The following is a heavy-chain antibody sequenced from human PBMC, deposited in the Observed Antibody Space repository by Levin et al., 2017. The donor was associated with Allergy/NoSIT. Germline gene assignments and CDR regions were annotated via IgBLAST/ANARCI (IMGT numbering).Heavy chain of an antibody. CDR1: GFTFSSYW. D-gene: IGHD3-3*01. V-gene: IGHV3-74*01. CDR2: INSDGSST. J-gene: IGHJ5*02. Sequence: GGSLRLSCAASGFTFSSYWMHWVRQAPGKGLVWVSRINSDGSSTSYADSVKGRFTISRDNAKNTLYLQMNSLRAEDTAVYYCARDSPYDFWSGYYRVGWFDPWGQGTLVAVSS. CDR3: ARDSPYDFWSGYYRVGWFDP.